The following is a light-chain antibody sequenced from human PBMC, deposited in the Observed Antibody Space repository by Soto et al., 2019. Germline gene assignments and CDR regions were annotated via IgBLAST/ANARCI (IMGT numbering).Light chain of an antibody. CDR3: SSFAGSPVV. CDR1: SSDVGDYNY. CDR2: EVS. V-gene: IGLV2-8*01. Sequence: QSVLTQPPSASGSLGQSDTIPCTGTSSDVGDYNYVSWYQQHPGKVPKLMIYEVSKRPSGVPDRFSGSKSGNTASLTVSGLQAEDEADYYCSSFAGSPVVFGGGTKLTVL. J-gene: IGLJ2*01.